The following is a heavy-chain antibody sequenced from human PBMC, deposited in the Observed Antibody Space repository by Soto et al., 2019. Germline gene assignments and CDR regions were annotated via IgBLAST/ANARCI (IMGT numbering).Heavy chain of an antibody. CDR3: ARGSRLGIAAAKGMDV. CDR1: GGTFSSYA. Sequence: ASVKVSCKASGGTFSSYAISWVRQAPGQGLEWMGGIIPIFGTANYAQKFQGRVTITADESTSTAYMELSSLRSEDTAVYYCARGSRLGIAAAKGMDVWGQGTTVTVSS. V-gene: IGHV1-69*13. D-gene: IGHD6-25*01. CDR2: IIPIFGTA. J-gene: IGHJ6*02.